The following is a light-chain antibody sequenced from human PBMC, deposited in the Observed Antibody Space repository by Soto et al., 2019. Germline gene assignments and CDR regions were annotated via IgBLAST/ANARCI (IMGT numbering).Light chain of an antibody. V-gene: IGKV3-20*01. CDR2: GAS. CDR1: QSVINNY. J-gene: IGKJ5*01. Sequence: EIVLTQSPDTLSLSPGDSATLSCRASQSVINNYLAWYQQMPGRAPRLLIYGASNRATGVPDRFIGSGSGTDFTLSISRLEPEYFAVFYCQQYHDSITFGQGTRLEI. CDR3: QQYHDSIT.